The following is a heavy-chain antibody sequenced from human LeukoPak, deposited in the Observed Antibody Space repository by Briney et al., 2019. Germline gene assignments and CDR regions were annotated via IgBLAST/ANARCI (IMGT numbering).Heavy chain of an antibody. Sequence: ASVKVSCKASGYTFTSYGISWVRQAPGQGLEWMGRVNPYAGDTDYAQKFQRRVTMTRDTSVNTAYMELNRLGSDDTAVYFCARSHDNDSPFDYWGQGTLVTVSS. CDR2: VNPYAGDT. D-gene: IGHD3-22*01. CDR1: GYTFTSYG. J-gene: IGHJ4*02. CDR3: ARSHDNDSPFDY. V-gene: IGHV1-2*06.